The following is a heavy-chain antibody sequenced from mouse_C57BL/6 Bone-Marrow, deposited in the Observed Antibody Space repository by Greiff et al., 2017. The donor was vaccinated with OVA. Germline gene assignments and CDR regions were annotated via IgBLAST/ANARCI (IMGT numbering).Heavy chain of an antibody. CDR2: IDPETGGT. CDR1: GYTFTDYE. D-gene: IGHD1-1*01. J-gene: IGHJ1*03. CDR3: TPYCYGSHWYFDV. Sequence: SGAELVRPGASVTLSCKASGYTFTDYEMHWVKQTPVHGLEWIGAIDPETGGTAYNQKFKGKAILTADKSSSTAYMELRSLTSEDSAVYYCTPYCYGSHWYFDVWGTGTTVTVSS. V-gene: IGHV1-15*01.